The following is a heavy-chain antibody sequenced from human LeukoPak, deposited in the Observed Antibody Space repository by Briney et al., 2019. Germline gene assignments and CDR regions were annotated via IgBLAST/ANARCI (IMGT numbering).Heavy chain of an antibody. CDR2: IYSGGST. V-gene: IGHV3-53*01. J-gene: IGHJ4*02. CDR1: GFTVSSNY. D-gene: IGHD3-10*01. CDR3: ARDLTYGSGSY. Sequence: GGSLRLSCAASGFTVSSNYMSWVRQAPGKGLEWVSVIYSGGSTYYADSVKGRFTISRDNSKNTLYLQMNSLRAEDTAVYYCARDLTYGSGSYWGQGTLVTVSS.